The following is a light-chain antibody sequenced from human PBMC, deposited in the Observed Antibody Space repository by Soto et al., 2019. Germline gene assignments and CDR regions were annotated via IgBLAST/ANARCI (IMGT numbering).Light chain of an antibody. V-gene: IGKV3-20*01. CDR1: QSVSSSY. Sequence: EIVLTQSPGTLSLSPGERATLSCRASQSVSSSYLAWYQQKPGQAPRLLIYGASSRATGIPDRFSGSGSGTAFTLTISRLEPEDFAVYYCQQYGSSPPVITFGQGTRLEIK. J-gene: IGKJ5*01. CDR3: QQYGSSPPVIT. CDR2: GAS.